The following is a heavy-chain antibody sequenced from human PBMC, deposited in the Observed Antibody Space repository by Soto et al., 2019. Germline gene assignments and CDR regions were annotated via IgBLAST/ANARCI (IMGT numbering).Heavy chain of an antibody. J-gene: IGHJ5*02. CDR3: ARDYYKYYDSSGYYRSPAS. CDR1: GFTFSSYA. D-gene: IGHD3-22*01. V-gene: IGHV3-30-3*01. Sequence: QVQLVESGGGVVQPGRSLRLSCAASGFTFSSYAMHWVRQAPGKGLEWVALISYDGSDKDYADSVKGRFTISRDNSRNTLFLQMNSLRAEDTAVYYGARDYYKYYDSSGYYRSPASWGQGTLVTVSS. CDR2: ISYDGSDK.